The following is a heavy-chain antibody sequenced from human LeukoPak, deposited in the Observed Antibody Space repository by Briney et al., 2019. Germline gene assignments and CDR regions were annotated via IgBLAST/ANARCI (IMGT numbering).Heavy chain of an antibody. Sequence: ASVKVSCKVSGYTLTELSMHWVRQAPGKGLEWMGGIIPIFGTANYAQKFQGRVTITADESTSTAYMELSSLRSEDTAVYYCARDSRAGSGSRPHDWGQGTLVTVSS. CDR3: ARDSRAGSGSRPHD. CDR2: IIPIFGTA. V-gene: IGHV1-69*13. J-gene: IGHJ4*02. D-gene: IGHD3-10*01. CDR1: GYTLTELS.